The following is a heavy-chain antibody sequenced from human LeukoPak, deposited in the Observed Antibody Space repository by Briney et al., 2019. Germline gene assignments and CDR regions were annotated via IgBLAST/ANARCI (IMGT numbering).Heavy chain of an antibody. D-gene: IGHD5/OR15-5a*01. CDR1: GFIFSNYE. Sequence: GGSPRLSCAASGFIFSNYELNWVRQAPGKGLEWLSYISSSGTTIYYADSVKGRFTISRDNAKNSLYLQMNSLRAEDTAVYYCARAVVSTINHFRDFDYWGQGTLVTVSS. CDR2: ISSSGTTI. CDR3: ARAVVSTINHFRDFDY. V-gene: IGHV3-48*03. J-gene: IGHJ4*02.